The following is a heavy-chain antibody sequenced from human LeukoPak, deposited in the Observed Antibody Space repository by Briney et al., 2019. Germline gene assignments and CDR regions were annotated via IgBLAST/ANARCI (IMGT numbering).Heavy chain of an antibody. V-gene: IGHV1-69*05. CDR2: IIPIFGTA. J-gene: IGHJ4*02. D-gene: IGHD3-22*01. CDR3: AARRGIYYDSSGYAFDY. CDR1: GGTFSSYA. Sequence: GASVKVSCKAFGGTFSSYAISWVRQAPGQGLEWMGGIIPIFGTANYAQKFQGRVTITTDESTSTAYMELSSLRSEDTAVYYCAARRGIYYDSSGYAFDYWGQGTLVTVSS.